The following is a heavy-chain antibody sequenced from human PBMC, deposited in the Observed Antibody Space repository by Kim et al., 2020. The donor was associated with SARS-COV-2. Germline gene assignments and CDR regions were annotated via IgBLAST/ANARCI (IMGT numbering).Heavy chain of an antibody. CDR3: ATTGYSSGWYFVFSF. V-gene: IGHV1-24*01. J-gene: IGHJ4*02. Sequence: EQKFQGRVTMTEDTSTHTAYMEMTSLRSEDTAVYYCATTGYSSGWYFVFSFWGQGTLVTVSS. D-gene: IGHD6-19*01.